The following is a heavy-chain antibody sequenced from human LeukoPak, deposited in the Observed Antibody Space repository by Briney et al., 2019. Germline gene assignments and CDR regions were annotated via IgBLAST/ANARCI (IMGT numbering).Heavy chain of an antibody. CDR2: IYYSGST. CDR1: GGSISTSNYY. V-gene: IGHV4-61*05. Sequence: SETLSLTCTVSGGSISTSNYYWGWIRQPPGKGLEWIGYIYYSGSTNYNPSLKSRVTISLDTSKNQFSLKLSSVTAADTAMYYCARGGYSYGLFLDYWGQGTLVTVSS. J-gene: IGHJ4*02. CDR3: ARGGYSYGLFLDY. D-gene: IGHD5-18*01.